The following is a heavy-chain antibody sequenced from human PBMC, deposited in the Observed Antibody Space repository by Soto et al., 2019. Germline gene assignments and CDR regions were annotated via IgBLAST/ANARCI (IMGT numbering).Heavy chain of an antibody. D-gene: IGHD3-3*01. CDR2: INPATGAA. V-gene: IGHV1-2*02. CDR1: GYPVTAYY. J-gene: IGHJ3*02. Sequence: QLHLVQSGAVVKKPGASVTVSCSASGYPVTAYYMHWVRQAPGRGLEWMGGINPATGAAKYTQTFQGRVTMTRDTSTSTGFMELSGLTSEDTAVFYCARGGVVGVAGSAAFDMWGQGTLVTVSS. CDR3: ARGGVVGVAGSAAFDM.